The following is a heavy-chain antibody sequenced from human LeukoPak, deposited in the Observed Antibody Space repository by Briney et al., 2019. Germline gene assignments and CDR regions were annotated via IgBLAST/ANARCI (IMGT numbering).Heavy chain of an antibody. CDR1: GFIFSSYH. J-gene: IGHJ4*02. CDR3: AKYHRFTRIVY. D-gene: IGHD1-14*01. CDR2: ISGSGGST. V-gene: IGHV3-23*01. Sequence: GGSLRLSCAASGFIFSSYHMNWVRQAPGKGLEWVSAISGSGGSTYYADSVKGRFTISRDNSKNTLYLRMNSLRAEDTAVYNCAKYHRFTRIVYSGQGTLFTVSS.